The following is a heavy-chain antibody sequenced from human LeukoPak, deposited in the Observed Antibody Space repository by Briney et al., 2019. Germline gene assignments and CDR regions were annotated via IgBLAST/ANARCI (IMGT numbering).Heavy chain of an antibody. J-gene: IGHJ4*02. Sequence: GGSLRLSCAASGFRFSTYWMSWVRQAPGKGLEWVASIKEDGSEKYYVDSVKGRFTISRDNAKNSLFLQMNSLRVDDTAVYYCARGGSYYANWGQGTLVTVSS. CDR2: IKEDGSEK. CDR3: ARGGSYYAN. D-gene: IGHD3-10*01. CDR1: GFRFSTYW. V-gene: IGHV3-7*04.